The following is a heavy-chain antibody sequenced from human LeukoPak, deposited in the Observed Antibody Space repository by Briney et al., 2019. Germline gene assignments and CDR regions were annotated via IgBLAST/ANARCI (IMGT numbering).Heavy chain of an antibody. CDR3: ARVLTGIAAAGTDAFDV. D-gene: IGHD6-13*01. V-gene: IGHV3-7*05. Sequence: GGSLRLSCAASGFTFSSYWVTCVRQAPGKGLGWVANINQDGSEKYYVDSVKGRFTISRDNAKNSLSLQMNSLTVEDTAVYYCARVLTGIAAAGTDAFDVCGQGTTVTVSS. CDR1: GFTFSSYW. CDR2: INQDGSEK. J-gene: IGHJ3*01.